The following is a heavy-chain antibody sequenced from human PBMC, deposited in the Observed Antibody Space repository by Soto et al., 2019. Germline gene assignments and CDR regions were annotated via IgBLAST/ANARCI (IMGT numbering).Heavy chain of an antibody. Sequence: ASVKVSCTTSGYSFTSYGIGWVRQAPGQRLEWMGWVSVDNGNTYYAQNFQDRVTITRDMSTSTSYMELRSLTSEDTAVYFCAAEIDDYADFNHWGQGTPVAVSS. D-gene: IGHD4-17*01. J-gene: IGHJ5*02. CDR1: GYSFTSYG. V-gene: IGHV1-18*01. CDR2: VSVDNGNT. CDR3: AAEIDDYADFNH.